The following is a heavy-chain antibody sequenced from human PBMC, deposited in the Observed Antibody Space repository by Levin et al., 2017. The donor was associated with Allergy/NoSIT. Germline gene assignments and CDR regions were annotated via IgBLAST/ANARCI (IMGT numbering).Heavy chain of an antibody. V-gene: IGHV4-34*01. J-gene: IGHJ4*02. D-gene: IGHD2/OR15-2a*01. Sequence: ETLSLTCAVYGGSFSGYYWSWIRQPPGKGLEWIGEISHSGSTTYNPSLKNRVTISVDTSKNQFSLKLHSVTAADTAVYYCARETTANDYWGQGTLVTVSS. CDR2: ISHSGST. CDR1: GGSFSGYY. CDR3: ARETTANDY.